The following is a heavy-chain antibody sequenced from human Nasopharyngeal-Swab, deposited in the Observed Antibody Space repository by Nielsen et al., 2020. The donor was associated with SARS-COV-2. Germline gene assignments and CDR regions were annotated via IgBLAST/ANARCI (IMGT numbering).Heavy chain of an antibody. CDR3: ARHRYSSSWSWYFDY. CDR2: IYYSGST. D-gene: IGHD6-13*01. V-gene: IGHV4-39*01. CDR1: GGSISSSSYY. J-gene: IGHJ4*02. Sequence: SETLSLTCTVSGGSISSSSYYWGWIRQPPGKGLEWIGSIYYSGSTYYNPSLKSRFTISVDTSKNQFSLKLSSVTAADTAVYYCARHRYSSSWSWYFDYWGQGTLVTVSS.